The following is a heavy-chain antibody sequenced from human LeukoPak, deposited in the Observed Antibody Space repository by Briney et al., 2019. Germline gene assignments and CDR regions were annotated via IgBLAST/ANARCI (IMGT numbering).Heavy chain of an antibody. CDR3: ARDLYGDYAFDY. V-gene: IGHV3-48*01. CDR1: GFTFTTYS. CDR2: ISGSSSTI. D-gene: IGHD4-17*01. J-gene: IGHJ4*02. Sequence: TGGSLRLSCAASGFTFTTYSMNWVRQAPGKGLEWVSYISGSSSTIYYADSVKGRFTISRDNAKNSLYLQMNSLRAEDTAVYYCARDLYGDYAFDYWGQGTLVTVSS.